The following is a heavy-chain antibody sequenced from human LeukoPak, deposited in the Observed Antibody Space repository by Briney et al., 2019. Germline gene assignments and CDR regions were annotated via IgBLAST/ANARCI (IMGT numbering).Heavy chain of an antibody. J-gene: IGHJ6*03. D-gene: IGHD6-13*01. CDR3: ARDRHIAAAVYYYYMDV. CDR2: INAYNGNT. Sequence: GASVKVSCKASGYTFTSYIISWVRQAPGRGLEWMGWINAYNGNTDYAQRVQGRVTMTTDTSTSTAYMELRSLRSDDTAVYYCARDRHIAAAVYYYYMDVWSKGTPVTVSS. CDR1: GYTFTSYI. V-gene: IGHV1-18*01.